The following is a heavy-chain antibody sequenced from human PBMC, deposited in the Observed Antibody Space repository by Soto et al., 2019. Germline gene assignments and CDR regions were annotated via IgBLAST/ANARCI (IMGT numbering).Heavy chain of an antibody. J-gene: IGHJ3*02. CDR1: SGSISSSNW. Sequence: QVQLQESGPGLVKPSGTLSLTCAVSSGSISSSNWWSWVRQPPGKGLEWIGEIYHSGSTNYNPSLKSRVTISVDKSKNQFSLKLSSVTAADTAVYYCARNFQLAYCSGGSCYDAFDIWGQGTMVTVSS. V-gene: IGHV4-4*02. CDR2: IYHSGST. CDR3: ARNFQLAYCSGGSCYDAFDI. D-gene: IGHD2-15*01.